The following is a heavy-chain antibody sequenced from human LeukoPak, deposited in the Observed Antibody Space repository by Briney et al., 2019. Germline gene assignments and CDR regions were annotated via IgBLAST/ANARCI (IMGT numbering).Heavy chain of an antibody. D-gene: IGHD1-26*01. CDR3: ARDRVAWVSYYPGAYYYYMDV. CDR2: ISSSGSTT. J-gene: IGHJ6*03. Sequence: GGSLRLSCAASGFTFSSYEMNWVRQAPGKGLEWVSYISSSGSTTYYADSVKDRFTISRDNSKNTLYLQMNSLRAEDTAVYYCARDRVAWVSYYPGAYYYYMDVWGKGTTVTISS. CDR1: GFTFSSYE. V-gene: IGHV3-48*03.